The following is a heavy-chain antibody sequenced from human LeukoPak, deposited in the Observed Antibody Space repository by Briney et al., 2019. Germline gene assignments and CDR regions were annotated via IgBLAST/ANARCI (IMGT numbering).Heavy chain of an antibody. CDR1: GFTFSSYT. Sequence: PGGSLRLSCAASGFTFSSYTMSWVRQAPGKGLEWVSTITTSDGNTYYADSVKGRFTVSRDNSKNTLFLQMNSLKTEDTAVYYCASPVGATTVRAFDIWGQGTMVTVSS. J-gene: IGHJ3*02. CDR2: ITTSDGNT. V-gene: IGHV3-23*01. D-gene: IGHD1-26*01. CDR3: ASPVGATTVRAFDI.